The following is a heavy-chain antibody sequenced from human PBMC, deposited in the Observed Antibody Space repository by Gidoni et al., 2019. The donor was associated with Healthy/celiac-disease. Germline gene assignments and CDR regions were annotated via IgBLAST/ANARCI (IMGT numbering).Heavy chain of an antibody. CDR3: AKALFGRLNSRGGYMDV. V-gene: IGHV3-43*01. CDR1: AFTFVDYT. Sequence: EVQLVESGGVVVQPGGSLRLSCAASAFTFVDYTMHWVRQAPGKGLDWVSLISWDGGSTYYADSVKGRFTISRDNSKNSLYLQMNSLRTEDTALYYCAKALFGRLNSRGGYMDVWGKGTTVTVSS. D-gene: IGHD2-21*01. J-gene: IGHJ6*03. CDR2: ISWDGGST.